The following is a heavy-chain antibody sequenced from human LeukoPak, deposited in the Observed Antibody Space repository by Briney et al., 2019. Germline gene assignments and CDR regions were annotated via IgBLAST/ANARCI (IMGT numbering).Heavy chain of an antibody. J-gene: IGHJ5*02. CDR3: AREEYSGSYSWFDP. CDR2: IKQDGSEK. Sequence: GGSLRLSCAASGFTFSDYYMSWVRQAPGKGLEWVANIKQDGSEKYYVDSVKGRFTISRDNAKNSLYLQMNSLRAEDTAVYYCAREEYSGSYSWFDPWGQGTLVTVSS. D-gene: IGHD1-26*01. CDR1: GFTFSDYY. V-gene: IGHV3-7*03.